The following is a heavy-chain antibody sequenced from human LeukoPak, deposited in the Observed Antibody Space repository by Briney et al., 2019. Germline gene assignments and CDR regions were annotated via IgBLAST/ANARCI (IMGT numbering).Heavy chain of an antibody. D-gene: IGHD3-22*01. CDR1: GFNFSSYT. CDR2: ISSSSTYL. V-gene: IGHV3-21*04. J-gene: IGHJ5*02. CDR3: AKDLNRYYDRASSS. Sequence: GGSLRLSCAASGFNFSSYTMNWVRQAPGKGLEWVAAISSSSTYLFYADSVKGRFTISRDNSKNTLYLQMNSLRAEDTAVYYCAKDLNRYYDRASSSWGQGTLVTVSS.